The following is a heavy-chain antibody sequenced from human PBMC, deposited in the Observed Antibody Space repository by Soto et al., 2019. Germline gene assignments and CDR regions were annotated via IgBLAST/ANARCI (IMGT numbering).Heavy chain of an antibody. V-gene: IGHV3-43D*03. CDR1: GFTFSNYA. CDR2: ITWDGINI. CDR3: AKDGIAWH. J-gene: IGHJ4*02. D-gene: IGHD2-15*01. Sequence: GGSLRLSCTGSGFTFSNYAMSWVRQAPGKGLEWVSLITWDGINIEYADSVRGRFTISRDNSKNSLYLQMNGLRHEDTAFYYCAKDGIAWHWGQGTLVTVSS.